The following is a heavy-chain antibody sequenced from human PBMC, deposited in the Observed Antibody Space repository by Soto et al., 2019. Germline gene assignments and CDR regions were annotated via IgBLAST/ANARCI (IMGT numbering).Heavy chain of an antibody. V-gene: IGHV4-59*01. D-gene: IGHD6-19*01. CDR2: IYYSGST. J-gene: IGHJ6*03. CDR1: GGSISSYY. CDR3: ARVAAKTYYYYYYYMDV. Sequence: SETLSLTCTVSGGSISSYYWSWIRQPPGKGLEWIGYIYYSGSTNYNPSLKSRVTISVDASKNQFSLKLSSVTAADTAVYYCARVAAKTYYYYYYYMDVWGKGTTVTVSS.